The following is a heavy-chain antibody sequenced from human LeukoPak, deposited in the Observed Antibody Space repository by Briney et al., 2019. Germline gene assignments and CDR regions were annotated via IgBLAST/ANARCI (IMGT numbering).Heavy chain of an antibody. D-gene: IGHD3-22*01. CDR2: IYYSGST. CDR3: ARFTTYYYDSSGYFDY. J-gene: IGHJ4*02. V-gene: IGHV4-59*01. Sequence: SETLSLTCTVSGGSISSYYWSWIRQPPGKGLEWIGYIYYSGSTNYNPSLKSRVTISVDTSKNQFSLKLSSVTAADTAVYYCARFTTYYYDSSGYFDYWGQGTLVTVSS. CDR1: GGSISSYY.